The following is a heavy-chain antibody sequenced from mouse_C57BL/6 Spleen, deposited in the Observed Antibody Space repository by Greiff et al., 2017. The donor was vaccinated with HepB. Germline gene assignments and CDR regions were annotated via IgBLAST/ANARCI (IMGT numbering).Heavy chain of an antibody. CDR2: IYPGDGDT. V-gene: IGHV1-82*01. Sequence: QVQLKESGPELVKPGASVKISCKASGYAFSSSWMNWVKQRPGKGLEWIGRIYPGDGDTNYNGKFKGKATLTADKSSSTAYMQLSSLTSEDSAVYFCALIYYDYDEGDYWGQGTTLTVSS. CDR3: ALIYYDYDEGDY. J-gene: IGHJ2*01. CDR1: GYAFSSSW. D-gene: IGHD2-4*01.